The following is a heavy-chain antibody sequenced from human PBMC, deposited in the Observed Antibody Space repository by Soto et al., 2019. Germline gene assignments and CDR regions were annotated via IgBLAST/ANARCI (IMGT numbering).Heavy chain of an antibody. CDR3: VKGAWLDY. V-gene: IGHV3-23*01. J-gene: IGHJ4*02. Sequence: EVQLLESGGGLIQPGGSLILSCAASGFTFSTFDMTWVRQPPGKGLEWVSLIRGSSGSTYYADSVKGRFTISKDNSKNTLYLQMNSVRAEDTAVYFCVKGAWLDYWGQGNMVTVSS. CDR1: GFTFSTFD. CDR2: IRGSSGST.